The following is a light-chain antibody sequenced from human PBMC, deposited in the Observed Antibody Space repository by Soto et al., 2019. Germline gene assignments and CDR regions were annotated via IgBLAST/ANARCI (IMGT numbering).Light chain of an antibody. CDR3: QQFNSYPP. CDR2: DAS. V-gene: IGKV1-13*02. J-gene: IGKJ3*01. CDR1: QGISSA. Sequence: AIQLTQSPSSLSASVGDRVTITCRASQGISSALAWYQQKPGKAPKLLIYDASSLESGVPSRFSGSGSGTDFPLTISSLQPEDFATYYCQQFNSYPPFGPGTKVDIK.